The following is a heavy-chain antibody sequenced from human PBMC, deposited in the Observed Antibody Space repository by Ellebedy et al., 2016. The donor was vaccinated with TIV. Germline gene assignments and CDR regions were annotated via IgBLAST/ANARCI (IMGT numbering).Heavy chain of an antibody. D-gene: IGHD1-26*01. Sequence: AASVKVSCKTSGYTFTGYNMHWVRQAPGQGLEWMGWIKPNNGDTRYSQKFQGRVTMTRDTSISTAYMEFSRLRYDDTAVYYCARGDKWALDVWGQGTTVAVSS. CDR1: GYTFTGYN. V-gene: IGHV1-2*02. CDR3: ARGDKWALDV. CDR2: IKPNNGDT. J-gene: IGHJ6*02.